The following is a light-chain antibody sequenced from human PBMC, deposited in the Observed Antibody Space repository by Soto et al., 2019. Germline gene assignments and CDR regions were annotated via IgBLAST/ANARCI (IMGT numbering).Light chain of an antibody. Sequence: QSALTQPPSVSGSPGQSVTISCTGTSSDVGNYNYVSWYQQHPGKAPRLMIYDVTKRPSGVPGRLSGSKSGNTASLSISGLQAEDEAEYYCCSYAGSYTNVFGSGTKLTVL. J-gene: IGLJ1*01. CDR2: DVT. V-gene: IGLV2-11*01. CDR3: CSYAGSYTNV. CDR1: SSDVGNYNY.